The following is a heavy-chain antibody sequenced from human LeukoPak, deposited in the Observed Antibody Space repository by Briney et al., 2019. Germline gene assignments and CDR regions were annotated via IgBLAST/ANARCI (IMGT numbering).Heavy chain of an antibody. Sequence: GGSLRLSCAASGFTFSNYDVTWVRQAPGKGLEWVSVSTRNDGTTYYADSVKGRFTMSRDNSKNTLYLQMNSLRVEDTALYHCARDRGSPCWGQGTLVTVSS. D-gene: IGHD3-10*01. J-gene: IGHJ4*02. CDR3: ARDRGSPC. CDR2: STRNDGTT. CDR1: GFTFSNYD. V-gene: IGHV3-23*01.